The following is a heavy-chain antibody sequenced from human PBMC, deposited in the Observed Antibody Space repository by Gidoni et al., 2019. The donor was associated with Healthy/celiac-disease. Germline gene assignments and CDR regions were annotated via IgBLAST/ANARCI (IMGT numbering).Heavy chain of an antibody. J-gene: IGHJ4*02. D-gene: IGHD6-6*01. V-gene: IGHV3-49*04. CDR2: IRSKADGGTT. CDR1: GSTFGDYA. Sequence: EVPPVESGGGLVQPGRSLRIYCTACGSTFGDYAMSWVRQAPGKGLEWVGFIRSKADGGTTEYAASVKGRFTISRDDSKSIAYLQMNSRKTEDTAVYYCTGTDEYSSSSGDYWGQGTLVTVSS. CDR3: TGTDEYSSSSGDY.